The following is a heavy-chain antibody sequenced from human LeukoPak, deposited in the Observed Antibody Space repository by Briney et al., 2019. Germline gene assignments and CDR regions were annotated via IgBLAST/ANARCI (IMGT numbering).Heavy chain of an antibody. D-gene: IGHD3-9*01. CDR1: GFTVSSNY. V-gene: IGHV3-53*01. CDR3: AKERVDWRYFDY. Sequence: PGGSLRLSCAASGFTVSSNYMSWVRQAPGKGLEWVSIIYSGGSTFYADSVKGRFTISRDNSKNTLYLQMNSLRAEDTAVYYCAKERVDWRYFDYWGQGTLVTASS. J-gene: IGHJ4*02. CDR2: IYSGGST.